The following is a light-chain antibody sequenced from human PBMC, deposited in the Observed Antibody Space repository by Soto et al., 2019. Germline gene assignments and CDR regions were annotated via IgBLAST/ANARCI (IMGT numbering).Light chain of an antibody. CDR3: HQYDSSPLT. J-gene: IGKJ4*01. CDR2: GAS. V-gene: IGKV3-20*01. CDR1: QSVSSSY. Sequence: EIALTPSPGTLSLSPGERATLSCRASQSVSSSYLAWYQQKPGQAPRLLIYGASSRATGIPDRSSGSGSGTDFTLTISRLEPEDFAVYYCHQYDSSPLTFGGGTKVEI.